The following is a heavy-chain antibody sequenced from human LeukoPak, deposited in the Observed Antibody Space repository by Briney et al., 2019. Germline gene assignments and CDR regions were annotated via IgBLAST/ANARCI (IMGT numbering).Heavy chain of an antibody. CDR3: ARDAPSYYYDSSGYFRAFDI. V-gene: IGHV4-59*01. Sequence: SETLALTCTVSGGSISSYYWSWIRQPPGKGLECIWYIYYSGSTNYNPSLKSLVTISVDTSKNQFSLKLSSVTAADTAVYYCARDAPSYYYDSSGYFRAFDIWGQGTMVTVSS. D-gene: IGHD3-22*01. CDR1: GGSISSYY. J-gene: IGHJ3*02. CDR2: IYYSGST.